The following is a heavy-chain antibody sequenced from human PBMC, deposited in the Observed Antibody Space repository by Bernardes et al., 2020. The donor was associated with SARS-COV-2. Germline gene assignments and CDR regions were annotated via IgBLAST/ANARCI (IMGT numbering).Heavy chain of an antibody. CDR1: GFTFTNYA. Sequence: GGSLRLSCAVSGFTFTNYAMTWVRQAPGKGPEWVSSISGSGGSTYYADSVKGRFTITRDNSKNTLYLQMNSLRAEDTAIYYCSKHSTIFGVVKDY. D-gene: IGHD3-3*01. J-gene: IGHJ4*01. CDR3: SKHSTIFGVVKDY. CDR2: ISGSGGST. V-gene: IGHV3-23*01.